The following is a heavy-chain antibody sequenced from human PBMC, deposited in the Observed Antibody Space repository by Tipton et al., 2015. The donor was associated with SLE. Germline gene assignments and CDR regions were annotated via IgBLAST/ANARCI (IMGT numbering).Heavy chain of an antibody. Sequence: SLRLSCAASGFTFDDYAMHWVRQAPGKGLEWVSSISSSSSYIYYADSVKGRFTISRDNAKNSLYLQMNSLRAEDTAVYYCARDVIAAAGALDYWGQGTLVTVSS. CDR2: ISSSSSYI. J-gene: IGHJ4*02. CDR1: GFTFDDYA. D-gene: IGHD6-13*01. V-gene: IGHV3-21*01. CDR3: ARDVIAAAGALDY.